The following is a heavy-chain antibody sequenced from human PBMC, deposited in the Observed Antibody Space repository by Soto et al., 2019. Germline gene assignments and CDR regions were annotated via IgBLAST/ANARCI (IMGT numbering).Heavy chain of an antibody. J-gene: IGHJ4*02. CDR2: IYYSGST. V-gene: IGHV4-59*01. Sequence: QVQLQESGPGLVKPSETLSLTCTVSGGSISSYYWSWIRQPPGKGLEWIGYIYYSGSTNYNPSLKSRVTISVDTSKNQFSLKLSSVTAADTAVYYCARTEWLHPLTFDYWGQGTLVTVSS. CDR3: ARTEWLHPLTFDY. CDR1: GGSISSYY. D-gene: IGHD5-12*01.